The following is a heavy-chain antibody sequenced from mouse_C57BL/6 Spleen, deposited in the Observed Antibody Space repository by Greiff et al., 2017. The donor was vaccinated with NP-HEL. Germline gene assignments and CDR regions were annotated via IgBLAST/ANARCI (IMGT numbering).Heavy chain of an antibody. V-gene: IGHV5-16*01. J-gene: IGHJ2*01. CDR3: ARENWGYFDY. CDR2: INYDGSST. CDR1: GFTFSDYY. Sequence: EVQVVESEGGLVQPGSSMKLSCTASGFTFSDYYMAWVRQVPEKGLEWVANINYDGSSTYYLDSLKSRFIISRANAKNLLYLQMSSLKAEDTATYYCARENWGYFDYWGQGTTLTVSS. D-gene: IGHD4-1*01.